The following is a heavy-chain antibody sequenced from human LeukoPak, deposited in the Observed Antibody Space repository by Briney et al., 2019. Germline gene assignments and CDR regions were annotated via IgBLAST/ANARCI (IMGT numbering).Heavy chain of an antibody. CDR2: INHSGST. D-gene: IGHD3-22*01. J-gene: IGHJ4*02. CDR3: ARVVSSGYFPFDY. V-gene: IGHV4-34*01. CDR1: GGSFSGYY. Sequence: SETLSLTCAVYGGSFSGYYWSWIRQPPGKGLEWIGEINHSGSTNYNLSLKSRVTISVDTSKNQFSLKLSSVTAADTAVYYCARVVSSGYFPFDYWGQGTLVTVSS.